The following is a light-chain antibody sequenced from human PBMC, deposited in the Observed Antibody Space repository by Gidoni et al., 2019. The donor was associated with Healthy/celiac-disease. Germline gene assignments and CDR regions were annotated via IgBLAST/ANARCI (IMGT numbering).Light chain of an antibody. J-gene: IGKJ2*01. V-gene: IGKV3-11*01. CDR2: DAS. CDR3: QQRSNWHMYT. Sequence: PGERATLSCRASQSVSSYLAWYQQKPGQAPRLLIYDASNRATGIPARFSGSGSGTDFTLTISSLEPEDFAVYYCQQRSNWHMYTFGQGTKLEIK. CDR1: QSVSSY.